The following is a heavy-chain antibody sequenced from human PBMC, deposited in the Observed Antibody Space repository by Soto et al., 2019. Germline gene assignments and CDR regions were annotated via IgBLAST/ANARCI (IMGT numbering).Heavy chain of an antibody. CDR3: ARDHSSAVYFYGMDV. V-gene: IGHV1-46*01. J-gene: IGHJ6*02. CDR1: GYTFTYYY. D-gene: IGHD3-22*01. Sequence: QLVQSGAEVKKPGASMKISCKASGYTFTYYYIHWVRQAPGQGLEWMGIINPSGGSTSYAQKFQGRVTMTSDTSASPAYMELSSLTSEDTAVYYCARDHSSAVYFYGMDVWGQGSAVTVSS. CDR2: INPSGGST.